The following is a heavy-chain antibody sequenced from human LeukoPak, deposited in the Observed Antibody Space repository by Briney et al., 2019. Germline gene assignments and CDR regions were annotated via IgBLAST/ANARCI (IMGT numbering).Heavy chain of an antibody. CDR1: GFTFSSYG. Sequence: QTGGSLRLSCVASGFTFSSYGMHWVRQAPGKGLEWVAVIWYDGSNKYYADSVKGRFTISRDNSKNTLYLQMNSLRAEDTAVYYCARDRVVRGSPHFDYWGQGTLVTVSS. D-gene: IGHD3-10*01. V-gene: IGHV3-33*01. CDR2: IWYDGSNK. J-gene: IGHJ4*02. CDR3: ARDRVVRGSPHFDY.